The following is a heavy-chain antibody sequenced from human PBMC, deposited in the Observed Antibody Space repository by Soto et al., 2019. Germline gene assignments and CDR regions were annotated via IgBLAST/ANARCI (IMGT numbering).Heavy chain of an antibody. CDR1: GYTFTSYG. Sequence: ASVKVFSKAPGYTFTSYGLRWVRQAPGEGLEWVGWINTSNDNKLYAQKLQGRLTLTTDTSTSTAYMDLTTLRSDDTAVYFCARDLGAGSFDFWGQGTLVTVSS. J-gene: IGHJ4*02. V-gene: IGHV1-18*01. CDR3: ARDLGAGSFDF. D-gene: IGHD3-10*01. CDR2: INTSNDNK.